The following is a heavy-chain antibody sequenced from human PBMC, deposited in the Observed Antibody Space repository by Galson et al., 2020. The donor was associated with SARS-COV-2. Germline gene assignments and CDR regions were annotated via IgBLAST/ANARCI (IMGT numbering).Heavy chain of an antibody. CDR3: ARLYCSGGSCYSRLYAFDI. V-gene: IGHV4-38-2*01. Sequence: SETLSLTCAVSGYSISSGYYWGWIRQPPGKGLEWIGSIYHSGSTYYNPSLKSRVTISVDTSKNQFSLKLSSVTAADTAVYYCARLYCSGGSCYSRLYAFDIWGQGTMVTVSS. CDR1: GYSISSGYY. CDR2: IYHSGST. D-gene: IGHD2-15*01. J-gene: IGHJ3*02.